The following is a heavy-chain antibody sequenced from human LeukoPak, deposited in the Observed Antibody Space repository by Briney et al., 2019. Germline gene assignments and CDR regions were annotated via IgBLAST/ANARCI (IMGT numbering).Heavy chain of an antibody. Sequence: PGGSLRLSCAASGFTFSNYAMTWVRQAPGKGLEWDSSITGNGATTQYADSVKGRFTISRDNSKNTVYLQMSSLGAEDTAIYYCAKDGDTTALYFFWYFDLWGRGTLVTVSS. D-gene: IGHD3-16*01. CDR1: GFTFSNYA. V-gene: IGHV3-23*01. CDR2: ITGNGATT. CDR3: AKDGDTTALYFFWYFDL. J-gene: IGHJ2*01.